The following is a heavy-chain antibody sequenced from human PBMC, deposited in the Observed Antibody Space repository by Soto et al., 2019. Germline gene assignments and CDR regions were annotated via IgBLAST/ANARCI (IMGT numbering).Heavy chain of an antibody. J-gene: IGHJ6*03. CDR1: GGSISSGGYY. V-gene: IGHV4-31*03. D-gene: IGHD3-16*01. CDR2: IYYSGST. CDR3: ARANDHYYYYYYMDV. Sequence: PSETLSLTCTVSGGSISSGGYYWSWIRQHPGKGLEWIGYIYYSGSTYYNPSLKSRVTISVDTSKNQFSLKLSSVTAADTAVYYCARANDHYYYYYYMDVWGKGTTVTVSS.